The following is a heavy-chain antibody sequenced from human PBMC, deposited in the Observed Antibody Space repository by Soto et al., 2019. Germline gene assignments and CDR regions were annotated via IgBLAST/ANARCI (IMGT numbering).Heavy chain of an antibody. J-gene: IGHJ4*02. CDR2: IYYSGST. V-gene: IGHV4-30-4*01. Sequence: QVQLQESGPGLVKPSQTLSLTCTVSGGSISSGDYYWSWIRQPPGKGLEWIGHIYYSGSTYYNPSLKSRVTISVDTSQNQFSLKLSSVTAADTAVYYCASLPSAYCGGDCEGDYWGQGTLVTVSS. CDR3: ASLPSAYCGGDCEGDY. CDR1: GGSISSGDYY. D-gene: IGHD2-21*02.